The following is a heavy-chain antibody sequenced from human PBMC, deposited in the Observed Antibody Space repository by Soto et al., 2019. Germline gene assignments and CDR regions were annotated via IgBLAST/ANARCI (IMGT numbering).Heavy chain of an antibody. CDR2: IYYSGST. CDR3: ASYAYPGITMIVVVPDY. CDR1: GGSISSSSYY. J-gene: IGHJ4*02. D-gene: IGHD3-22*01. V-gene: IGHV4-39*01. Sequence: ASETLSLTCTVSGGSISSSSYYWGWIRQPPGEGLEWIGSIYYSGSTYYNPSLKSRVTISVDTSKNQFSLKLSSVTAADTAVYYCASYAYPGITMIVVVPDYWGQGTLVTVSS.